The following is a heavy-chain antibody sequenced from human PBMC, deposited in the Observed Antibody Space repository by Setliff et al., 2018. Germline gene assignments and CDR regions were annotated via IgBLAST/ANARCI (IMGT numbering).Heavy chain of an antibody. Sequence: SETLSLTCTVSGGSISSYYWSWIRQPAGKGLEWIGHIYIGGSANYNPSLKGRVTMSIDTSKNQFSLKLNSVTAADVAVYYCAREQWLDPPGYYYMDVWAKGTTVTVSS. CDR3: AREQWLDPPGYYYMDV. CDR2: IYIGGSA. D-gene: IGHD6-19*01. J-gene: IGHJ6*03. V-gene: IGHV4-4*07. CDR1: GGSISSYY.